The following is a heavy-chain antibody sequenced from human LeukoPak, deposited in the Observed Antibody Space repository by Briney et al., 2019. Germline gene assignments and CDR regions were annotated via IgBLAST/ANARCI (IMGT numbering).Heavy chain of an antibody. CDR2: INPNSGGT. CDR3: ARGGYSSSSGYYYYMDV. J-gene: IGHJ6*03. Sequence: ASVKVSCKASGYTFTGYYMHWVRQAPGQGLEWMGWINPNSGGTNYAQKFQGRVTMTRDTSISTAYMELSRLGSDDTAVYYCARGGYSSSSGYYYYMDVWGKGTTVTVSS. V-gene: IGHV1-2*02. CDR1: GYTFTGYY. D-gene: IGHD6-6*01.